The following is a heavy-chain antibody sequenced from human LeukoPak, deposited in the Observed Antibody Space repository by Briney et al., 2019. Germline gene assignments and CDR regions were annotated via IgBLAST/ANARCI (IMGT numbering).Heavy chain of an antibody. V-gene: IGHV4-34*01. CDR2: INHSGST. CDR1: GGSFSGYY. CDR3: ARARGTEAIDS. J-gene: IGHJ4*02. D-gene: IGHD6-25*01. Sequence: SETLSLTCAVYGGSFSGYYWSWIRQPPGKGLEWIGEINHSGSTNYNPSLKSRVTVSVDTSKNQFSLKMRSVTAADTGVYYCARARGTEAIDSWGQGTLVTVSS.